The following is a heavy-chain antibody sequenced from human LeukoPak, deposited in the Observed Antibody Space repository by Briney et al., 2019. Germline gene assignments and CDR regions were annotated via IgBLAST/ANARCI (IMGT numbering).Heavy chain of an antibody. J-gene: IGHJ4*02. V-gene: IGHV3-74*01. Sequence: GGSLRLSCAASGFPFSSYWMHWVRQAPGKRLVWVSRIKSDGSSTTYADSVKGRFTISRDSSKNTLYLQMNSLRAEDTAVYYCAKGSDILTGYSYFDYWGQGTLVTVSS. CDR3: AKGSDILTGYSYFDY. D-gene: IGHD3-9*01. CDR2: IKSDGSST. CDR1: GFPFSSYW.